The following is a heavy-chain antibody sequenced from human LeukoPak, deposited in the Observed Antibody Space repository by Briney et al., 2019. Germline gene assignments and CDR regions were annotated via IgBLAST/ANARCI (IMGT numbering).Heavy chain of an antibody. Sequence: PGGSLRLSCAASGFTFDDYGMSWVRHAPGKGLEWVSGINWNGGGTGYADSVKSRFTISRDNAKNSLYLQMNSLRAEDTALYYCARAPYSSGWYDYWGQGTLVTVSS. D-gene: IGHD6-19*01. CDR3: ARAPYSSGWYDY. V-gene: IGHV3-20*04. CDR2: INWNGGGT. J-gene: IGHJ4*02. CDR1: GFTFDDYG.